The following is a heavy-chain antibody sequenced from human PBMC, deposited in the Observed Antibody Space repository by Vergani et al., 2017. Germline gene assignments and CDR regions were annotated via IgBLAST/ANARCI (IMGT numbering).Heavy chain of an antibody. V-gene: IGHV3-23*01. Sequence: EVQLLESGGGLVQPGGSLRLTCAASGFTFSSYAMSWVRQAPGKGLEWVSAISGSGGSTYYADSVKGRFTISRDNSKNTLYLQMNSLRAEDTAVYYCAKDRMAGETLDYWGQGTLVTVSS. D-gene: IGHD5-24*01. J-gene: IGHJ4*02. CDR3: AKDRMAGETLDY. CDR1: GFTFSSYA. CDR2: ISGSGGST.